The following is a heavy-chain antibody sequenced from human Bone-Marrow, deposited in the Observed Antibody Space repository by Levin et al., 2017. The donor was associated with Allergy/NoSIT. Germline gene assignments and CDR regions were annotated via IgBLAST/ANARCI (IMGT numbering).Heavy chain of an antibody. V-gene: IGHV3-33*01. Sequence: GSLRLSCVASGFTFRSFGMHWVRQAPGGGLEWVAIIWYDGSDKYYADSVKGRFTISRDNSKDTLYLQMNGLRAEDTAVYYCARRLVPAGQSYYGMDVWGQGTTVIVSS. CDR1: GFTFRSFG. CDR2: IWYDGSDK. CDR3: ARRLVPAGQSYYGMDV. J-gene: IGHJ6*02. D-gene: IGHD1-26*01.